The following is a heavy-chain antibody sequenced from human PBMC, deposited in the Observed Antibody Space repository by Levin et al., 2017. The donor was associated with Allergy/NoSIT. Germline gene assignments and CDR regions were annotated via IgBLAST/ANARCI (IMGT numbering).Heavy chain of an antibody. CDR1: GFTFDDYA. CDR2: ISWNSGSI. V-gene: IGHV3-9*01. Sequence: GGSLRLSCAASGFTFDDYAMHWVRQAPGKGLEWVSGISWNSGSIGYADSVKGRFTISRDNAKNSLYLQMNSLRAEDTALYYCAKDMAGGSYAATLNYFDYWGQGTLVTVSS. J-gene: IGHJ4*02. CDR3: AKDMAGGSYAATLNYFDY. D-gene: IGHD1-26*01.